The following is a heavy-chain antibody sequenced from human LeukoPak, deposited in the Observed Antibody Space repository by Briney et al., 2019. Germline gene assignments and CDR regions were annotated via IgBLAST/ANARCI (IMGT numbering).Heavy chain of an antibody. CDR3: ARTPLYSSSWNWFDP. D-gene: IGHD6-13*01. CDR2: IDWDDDK. J-gene: IGHJ5*02. Sequence: SGPTLMNPTQTLTLTCTFSGFSLRTSGMCVSWIRQPPGKALEWLARIDWDDDKYYSTSLKTRLTISKDTSKNQVVLTMTNMDPVDTATYYCARTPLYSSSWNWFDPWGQGTLVTVSS. CDR1: GFSLRTSGMC. V-gene: IGHV2-70*11.